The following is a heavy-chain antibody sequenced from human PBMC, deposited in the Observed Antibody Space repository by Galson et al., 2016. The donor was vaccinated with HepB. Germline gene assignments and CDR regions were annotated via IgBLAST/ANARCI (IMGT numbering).Heavy chain of an antibody. D-gene: IGHD1-26*01. V-gene: IGHV3-30*04. Sequence: SLRLSCAGSGFSFRNSVMHWVRRAPGKGLEWVAVISHDGMNINYADTVKGRLTVSRDNSKNTLYLQMNGLRLEDTAVYYCAREGVGARHFDYWGRGNLVTVSS. CDR1: GFSFRNSV. CDR3: AREGVGARHFDY. CDR2: ISHDGMNI. J-gene: IGHJ4*02.